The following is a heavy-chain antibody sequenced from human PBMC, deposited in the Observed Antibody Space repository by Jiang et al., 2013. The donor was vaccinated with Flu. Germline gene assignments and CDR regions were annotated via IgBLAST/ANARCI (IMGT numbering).Heavy chain of an antibody. D-gene: IGHD4-17*01. CDR3: ARDLSKPTSGDYVNVYGMDV. V-gene: IGHV4-59*01. Sequence: GSGLVKPSETLSLTCTVSGGSISSYYWSWIRQPPGKGLEWIGYIYYSGSTNYNPSLKSRVTISVDTSKNQFSLKLSSVTAADTAVYYCARDLSKPTSGDYVNVYGMDVWGKGPRSPSP. J-gene: IGHJ6*04. CDR1: GGSISSYY. CDR2: IYYSGST.